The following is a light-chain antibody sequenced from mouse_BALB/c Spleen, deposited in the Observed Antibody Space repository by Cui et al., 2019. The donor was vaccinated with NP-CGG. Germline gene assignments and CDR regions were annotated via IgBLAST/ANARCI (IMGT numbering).Light chain of an antibody. CDR3: ALWYSNHWV. CDR1: TGAVTTSNY. CDR2: GTN. V-gene: IGLV1*01. J-gene: IGLJ1*01. Sequence: QAVVTQEYAHTKSPGETVTLTCRSSTGAVTTSNYANWVQEKPDHLFTGLIGGTNNRAPGVPARFSGSLIGDKAALTITGPQTEDEAIYFCALWYSNHWVFGGGTKLTVL.